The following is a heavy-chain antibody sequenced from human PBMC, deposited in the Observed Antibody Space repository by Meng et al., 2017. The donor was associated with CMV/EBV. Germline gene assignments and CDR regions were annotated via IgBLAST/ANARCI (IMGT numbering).Heavy chain of an antibody. CDR2: ISSSSSYI. V-gene: IGHV3-21*01. CDR1: GFTVSSNY. Sequence: LSLTCAASGFTVSSNYMSWVRQAPGKGLEWVSSISSSSSYIYYADSVKGRFTISRDNAKNSLYLQMNSLRAEDTAVYYCARDAYYYGSGSYSEVDYWGQGTLVTVSS. CDR3: ARDAYYYGSGSYSEVDY. J-gene: IGHJ4*02. D-gene: IGHD3-10*01.